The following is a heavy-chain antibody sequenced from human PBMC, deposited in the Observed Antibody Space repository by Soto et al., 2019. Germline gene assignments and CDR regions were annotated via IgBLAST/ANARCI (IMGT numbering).Heavy chain of an antibody. CDR1: GFTFSAAW. V-gene: IGHV3-15*01. D-gene: IGHD2-15*01. CDR3: TTDLWRIAVVVGSTGYFNP. J-gene: IGHJ5*02. CDR2: IKSKSDGGTT. Sequence: GGSLRLSCAASGFTFSAAWMSWVRHAPGKGLDWVGRIKSKSDGGTTEYAAPVRGRFTISRDDSKNTLYLQMNSLKTEDTAVYYCTTDLWRIAVVVGSTGYFNPWGQGTPVTVSS.